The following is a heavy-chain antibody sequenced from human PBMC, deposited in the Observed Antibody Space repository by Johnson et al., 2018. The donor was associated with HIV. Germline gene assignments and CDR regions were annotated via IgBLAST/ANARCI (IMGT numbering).Heavy chain of an antibody. CDR2: ISSSGSTI. D-gene: IGHD4-17*01. CDR1: GFTFSDSY. Sequence: QVQLVESGGGLVQPGRSLRLSCAASGFTFSDSYMTWIRQAPGKGLEWVSYISSSGSTIYYAASVKVRFTISRDNAKNSLYLQMNSLRAEDTAVYYCARDYGDDEVPDAFDIWGQGTMVTVSS. CDR3: ARDYGDDEVPDAFDI. V-gene: IGHV3-11*04. J-gene: IGHJ3*02.